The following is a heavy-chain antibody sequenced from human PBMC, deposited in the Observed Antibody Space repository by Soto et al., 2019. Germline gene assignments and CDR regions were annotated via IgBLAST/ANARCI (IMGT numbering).Heavy chain of an antibody. V-gene: IGHV4-39*01. Sequence: ETLSLTCTVSGVSIHNSHSFWAWIRQPPGKGLQFIASVYHNGGAHYNSSLKSRVTISVDTANNQVSLRMRSLTAADTAFYYCGRVVEGATRHTDPDSWGQGSLVTVSS. CDR1: GVSIHNSHSF. CDR2: VYHNGGA. CDR3: GRVVEGATRHTDPDS. D-gene: IGHD2-21*01. J-gene: IGHJ5*01.